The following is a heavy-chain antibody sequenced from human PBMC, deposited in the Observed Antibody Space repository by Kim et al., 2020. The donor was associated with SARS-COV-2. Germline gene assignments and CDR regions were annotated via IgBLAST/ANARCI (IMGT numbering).Heavy chain of an antibody. Sequence: ASVKVSCKASGYTFTSYYMQWVRQAPGQGFEWMGITNPSGSWTTYAQRFQGRVSVTRDTSTSTVYMELSSLRSEDTAVYYCARGRGDGWQAQYYFDFWGQGTLVTVSS. CDR3: ARGRGDGWQAQYYFDF. CDR2: TNPSGSWT. V-gene: IGHV1-46*01. D-gene: IGHD7-27*01. CDR1: GYTFTSYY. J-gene: IGHJ4*01.